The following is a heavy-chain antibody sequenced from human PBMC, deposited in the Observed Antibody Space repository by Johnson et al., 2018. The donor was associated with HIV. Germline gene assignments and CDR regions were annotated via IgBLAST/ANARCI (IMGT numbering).Heavy chain of an antibody. CDR2: ISYDGSNK. Sequence: QEQLVESGGGVVQPGRSLRLSCAASGFTFSSYAMHWVRQAPGKGLEWVAVISYDGSNKYYADSVKGRFTISRDSSKDTLYVQMNGLRGEGTAVYYCARDPDPFREYHGDAFDIWGQGTVVTVSS. CDR1: GFTFSSYA. D-gene: IGHD3-10*01. V-gene: IGHV3-30*04. CDR3: ARDPDPFREYHGDAFDI. J-gene: IGHJ3*02.